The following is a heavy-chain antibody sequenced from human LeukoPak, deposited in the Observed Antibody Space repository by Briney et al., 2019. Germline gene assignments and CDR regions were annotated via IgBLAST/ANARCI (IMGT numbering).Heavy chain of an antibody. Sequence: PSQTLSLTCTVSGGSISSGSYYWSWIRQPAGKGLEWFGRIYTSGSTNYNPSLKSRVTISVDTSKNQFSLKLSSVTAADTAVYYCARVAHYYYMDVWGKGTTVTVSS. V-gene: IGHV4-61*02. CDR2: IYTSGST. CDR1: GGSISSGSYY. CDR3: ARVAHYYYMDV. J-gene: IGHJ6*03.